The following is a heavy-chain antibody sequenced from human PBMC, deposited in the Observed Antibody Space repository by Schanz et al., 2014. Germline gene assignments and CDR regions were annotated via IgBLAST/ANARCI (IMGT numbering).Heavy chain of an antibody. CDR2: MDPKSGAT. D-gene: IGHD3-9*01. CDR1: GYTFIGHH. Sequence: QVQLVQSGAEVKKPGASVKVSCKASGYTFIGHHIHWVRQAPGQGLEWMGWMDPKSGATNYAQKFQGRVTMTRDTSISTAYMELRRLRSDDTAVYYCARDYYDILTGYPYDTFDIWGQGTMVTVSS. CDR3: ARDYYDILTGYPYDTFDI. J-gene: IGHJ3*02. V-gene: IGHV1-2*02.